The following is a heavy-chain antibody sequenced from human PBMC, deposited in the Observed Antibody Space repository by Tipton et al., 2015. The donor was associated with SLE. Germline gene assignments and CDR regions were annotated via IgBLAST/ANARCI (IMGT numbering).Heavy chain of an antibody. CDR3: ARDRAHYYDSSGPSGDFDY. J-gene: IGHJ4*02. V-gene: IGHV1-69*05. CDR2: IIPIFGTA. CDR1: GGTFSSYA. Sequence: QLVQSGAEVKKPGSSVKVSCKASGGTFSSYAISWVRQAPGQGLEWMGGIIPIFGTANYAQKFQGRVTITTDESTSTAYMELSSLRSEDTAVYYCARDRAHYYDSSGPSGDFDYWGQGTLVTVSS. D-gene: IGHD3-22*01.